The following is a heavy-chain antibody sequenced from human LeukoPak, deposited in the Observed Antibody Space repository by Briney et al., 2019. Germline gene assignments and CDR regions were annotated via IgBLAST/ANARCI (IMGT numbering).Heavy chain of an antibody. CDR3: ARVRAFWSGSYTGDYYYYYMDV. Sequence: EASVKVSCKSSGYTFTGYYMHWVRQAPGQGLEWMGCINPNSGGTNYAQKFQGRVTMTRDTSISTASMELTRLRSDDTAVYYCARVRAFWSGSYTGDYYYYYMDVWGKGTTVTVSS. J-gene: IGHJ6*03. V-gene: IGHV1-2*02. D-gene: IGHD3-3*01. CDR1: GYTFTGYY. CDR2: INPNSGGT.